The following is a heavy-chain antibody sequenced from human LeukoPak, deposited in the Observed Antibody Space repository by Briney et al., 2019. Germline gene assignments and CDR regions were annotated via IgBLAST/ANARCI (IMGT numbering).Heavy chain of an antibody. J-gene: IGHJ4*02. CDR2: INHSGST. Sequence: SETLSLTCAVYGGSFSGYYWSWIRQPPGKGLEWIGEINHSGSTNYNPSLKSRVTISVDTSKNQFSLKLSSVTAADTAVYYCASRITYYYDSSGYPWRFDYWGQGTLVTVSS. D-gene: IGHD3-22*01. V-gene: IGHV4-34*01. CDR1: GGSFSGYY. CDR3: ASRITYYYDSSGYPWRFDY.